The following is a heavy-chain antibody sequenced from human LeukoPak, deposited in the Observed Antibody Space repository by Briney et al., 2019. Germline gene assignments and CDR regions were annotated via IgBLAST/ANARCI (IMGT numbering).Heavy chain of an antibody. J-gene: IGHJ6*03. CDR1: GFTFSSYS. D-gene: IGHD1-14*01. CDR3: ARDAALLPGKYYYYMDV. Sequence: SGGSLRLSCAASGFTFSSYSMNWVRQAPGKGLEWVSSISSSSSYIYHADSVKGRFTISRDNAKNSLYLQMNSLRAEDTAVYFCARDAALLPGKYYYYMDVWGKGTRVTVSS. CDR2: ISSSSSYI. V-gene: IGHV3-21*01.